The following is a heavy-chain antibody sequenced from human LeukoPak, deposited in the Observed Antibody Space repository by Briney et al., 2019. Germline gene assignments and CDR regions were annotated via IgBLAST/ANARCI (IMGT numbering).Heavy chain of an antibody. D-gene: IGHD3-10*01. Sequence: SETLSLTCAVYGGSFSGYYWSWICQPPGKGLEWVGEINHSGSTNYNPSLKSRVTISVDTSKNQFSLKLSSVTAADTAVYYCARASSGFYYYYGMDVWGKGTTVTVSS. CDR1: GGSFSGYY. CDR3: ARASSGFYYYYGMDV. J-gene: IGHJ6*04. CDR2: INHSGST. V-gene: IGHV4-34*01.